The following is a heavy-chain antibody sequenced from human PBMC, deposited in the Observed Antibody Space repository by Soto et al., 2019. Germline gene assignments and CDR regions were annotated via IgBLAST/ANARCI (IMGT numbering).Heavy chain of an antibody. CDR3: AKAKGYSSSSYYFDY. V-gene: IGHV3-9*01. CDR1: GFTFDDYA. D-gene: IGHD6-6*01. CDR2: ISWNSGSI. Sequence: GGSLRLSCAASGFTFDDYAMHWVRQAPGKGLEWVSGISWNSGSIGYADSVKGRFTISRDNAKNSLYLQMNSLRAEDTALYYCAKAKGYSSSSYYFDYWGQGTLVTPSS. J-gene: IGHJ4*02.